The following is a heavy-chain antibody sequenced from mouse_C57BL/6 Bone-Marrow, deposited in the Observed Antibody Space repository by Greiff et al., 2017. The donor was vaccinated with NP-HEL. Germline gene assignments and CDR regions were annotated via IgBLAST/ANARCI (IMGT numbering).Heavy chain of an antibody. V-gene: IGHV1-19*01. CDR2: INPYNGGT. D-gene: IGHD1-1*01. Sequence: VQLQQSGPVLVKPGASVKMSCKASGYTFTDYYMNWVKQSHGKSLEWIGVINPYNGGTSYNEKFKGKATLTVDKSSSTAYMELNILTSEDSAVYYCARENWSFNYDGSSLYYLDYWGQGTTLTVSS. CDR3: ARENWSFNYDGSSLYYLDY. CDR1: GYTFTDYY. J-gene: IGHJ2*01.